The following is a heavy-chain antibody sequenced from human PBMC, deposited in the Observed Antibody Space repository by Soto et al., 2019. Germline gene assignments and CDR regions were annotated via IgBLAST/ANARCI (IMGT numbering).Heavy chain of an antibody. J-gene: IGHJ4*02. Sequence: PSETLSLTCAVYGGSVSGYYWSWIRQPPGKGLEWIGEINHSGSTNYNPPLKSRVTISVDTSKNQFSLKLSSVTAADTAVYYCARARGGIAVAGTSGRRTFDYWGQGTLVTVSS. CDR1: GGSVSGYY. V-gene: IGHV4-34*01. CDR3: ARARGGIAVAGTSGRRTFDY. CDR2: INHSGST. D-gene: IGHD6-19*01.